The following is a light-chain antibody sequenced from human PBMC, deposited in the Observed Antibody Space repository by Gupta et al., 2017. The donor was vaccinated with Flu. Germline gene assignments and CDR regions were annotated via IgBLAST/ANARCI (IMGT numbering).Light chain of an antibody. CDR2: SAF. CDR3: QHEDNWPLT. V-gene: IGKV3-15*01. Sequence: PPSRSCPPAEAAPVRCCSSLIVGIKIALYQRKPGHAPRLVSYSAFTRATGVPSTFTGSGGGTDFTLTIGSLETEDFAVYFCQHEDNWPLTFGRGTKVEVK. J-gene: IGKJ4*01. CDR1: LIVGIK.